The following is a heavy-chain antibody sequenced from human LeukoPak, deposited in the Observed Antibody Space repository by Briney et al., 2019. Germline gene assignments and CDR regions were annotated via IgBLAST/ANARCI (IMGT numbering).Heavy chain of an antibody. V-gene: IGHV4-34*01. CDR2: INHSGNT. J-gene: IGHJ4*02. CDR1: GGSFSGYY. CDR3: ARSKDGSGFAAY. D-gene: IGHD3-22*01. Sequence: SETLSLTCAVYGGSFSGYYWTWIRQPPGKGLEWIGEINHSGNTNYNPSLKSRVAISVDTSKNQFSLKLSSVLAADTAMYYCARSKDGSGFAAYWGQGTQVTVSS.